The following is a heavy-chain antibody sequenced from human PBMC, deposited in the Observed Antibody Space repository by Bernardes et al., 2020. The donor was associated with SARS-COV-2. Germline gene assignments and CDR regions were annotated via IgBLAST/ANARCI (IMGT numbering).Heavy chain of an antibody. CDR1: GYTFTSYG. V-gene: IGHV1-18*01. Sequence: ASVKVSCKASGYTFTSYGISWVRQAPGQGLEWMGWISAYNDNTNYAQKFQGRVTMTTDTSTSTAYMELRSLRSDDTAVYYCAREDIGYCSGGSCQPFDCWGQGTLVTVSS. D-gene: IGHD2-15*01. J-gene: IGHJ4*02. CDR2: ISAYNDNT. CDR3: AREDIGYCSGGSCQPFDC.